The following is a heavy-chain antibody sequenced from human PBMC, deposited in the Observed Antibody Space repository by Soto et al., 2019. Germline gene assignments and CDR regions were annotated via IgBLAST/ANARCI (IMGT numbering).Heavy chain of an antibody. J-gene: IGHJ6*02. Sequence: PSETLSLTCTVSGGSISSYYWSWIRQPPGKGLEWIGYIYYSGSTNYNPSLKSRVTISVDTSKNQFSLKLSSVTAADTAVYYCARIAVTTEYYYYYYGMDVWGQGTTVTVS. CDR2: IYYSGST. CDR3: ARIAVTTEYYYYYYGMDV. CDR1: GGSISSYY. D-gene: IGHD4-17*01. V-gene: IGHV4-59*08.